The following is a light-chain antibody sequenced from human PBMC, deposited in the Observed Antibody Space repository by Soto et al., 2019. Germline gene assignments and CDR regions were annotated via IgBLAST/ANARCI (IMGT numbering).Light chain of an antibody. V-gene: IGKV2-28*01. CDR2: LGT. CDR3: MQPLQAWT. Sequence: DIVMTQSPLSLPVTPGEPASISCRSSQSLLHSNGYNYLDWYLQKPGQSPQLLIYLGTNRASGVPDRFSGSGSGTDFTLKISREEDEDVGVYYCMQPLQAWTFGQGTKVEIK. CDR1: QSLLHSNGYNY. J-gene: IGKJ1*01.